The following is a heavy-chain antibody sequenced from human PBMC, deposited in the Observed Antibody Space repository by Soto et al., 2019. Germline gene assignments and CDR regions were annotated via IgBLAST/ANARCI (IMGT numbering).Heavy chain of an antibody. J-gene: IGHJ4*02. V-gene: IGHV3-23*01. CDR1: GFTFSSYA. CDR2: ISGSGGST. D-gene: IGHD6-13*01. CDR3: AKGPQQLVDYYFDY. Sequence: GGSLRLSCVASGFTFSSYAMSWVRQAPGKGLEWVSAISGSGGSTYYADSVKGRFTISRDNSKNTLYLQMNSLRAEDTAVYYCAKGPQQLVDYYFDYWGQGTLVTVSS.